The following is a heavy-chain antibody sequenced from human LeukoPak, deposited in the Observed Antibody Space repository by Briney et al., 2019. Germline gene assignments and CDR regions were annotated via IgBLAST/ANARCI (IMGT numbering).Heavy chain of an antibody. V-gene: IGHV4-59*01. CDR1: GGSISSYY. Sequence: SETLSLTCTASGGSISSYYWSWIRQPPGKGLEWIGYIYYSGSTNYNPSLKSRVTISVDTSKNQFSLKLSSVTAADTAVYYCAGSIAARPLEFDYWGQGTLVTVSS. J-gene: IGHJ4*02. D-gene: IGHD6-6*01. CDR3: AGSIAARPLEFDY. CDR2: IYYSGST.